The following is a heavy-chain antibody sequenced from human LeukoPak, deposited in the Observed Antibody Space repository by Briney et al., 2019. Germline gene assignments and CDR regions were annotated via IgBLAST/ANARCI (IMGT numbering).Heavy chain of an antibody. CDR2: INPNSGGT. D-gene: IGHD1-26*01. CDR3: ARSLYSGSYYRFGY. V-gene: IGHV1-2*02. CDR1: GYTFTSYY. Sequence: GASVKVSCKASGYTFTSYYTHWVRQAPGQGLEWMGWINPNSGGTNYAQKFQGRVTMTRDTSITTAYMELSRLRSDDSALYYCARSLYSGSYYRFGYWGQGTLVTVSS. J-gene: IGHJ4*02.